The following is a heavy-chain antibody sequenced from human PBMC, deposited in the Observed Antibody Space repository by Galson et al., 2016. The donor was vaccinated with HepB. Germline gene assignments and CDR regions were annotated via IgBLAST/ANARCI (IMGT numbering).Heavy chain of an antibody. CDR3: AASPDLAAQGYLEY. V-gene: IGHV4-31*03. J-gene: IGHJ4*02. Sequence: TLSLTCTVSGASISSSRYYWGWVRQHPGKGLEWIGYIYRTGSTYFNPSLDGRLTISLDTSRNQFSLNLVFVTAADTAVYYCAASPDLAAQGYLEYWGRGTLVTVSS. CDR2: IYRTGST. D-gene: IGHD6-6*01. CDR1: GASISSSRYY.